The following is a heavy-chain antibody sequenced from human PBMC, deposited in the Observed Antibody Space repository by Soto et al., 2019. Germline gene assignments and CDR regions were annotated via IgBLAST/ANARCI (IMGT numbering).Heavy chain of an antibody. CDR1: GYTFTRSG. CDR3: ARMGDVPYYYYGMDV. CDR2: INGYNGNT. Sequence: QVQLVQSGAEVKKPGASVKVSCKASGYTFTRSGIRWVRQAPGQGLEWMGWINGYNGNTNYTQKIQGRITMTTDTPTSTAYMELRSLRSDDTAVYYCARMGDVPYYYYGMDVWGQGTTVIVSS. D-gene: IGHD3-16*01. J-gene: IGHJ6*02. V-gene: IGHV1-18*01.